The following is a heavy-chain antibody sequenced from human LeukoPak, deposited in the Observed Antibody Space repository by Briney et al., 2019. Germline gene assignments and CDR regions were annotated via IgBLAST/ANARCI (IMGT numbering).Heavy chain of an antibody. CDR2: IYPDDSDT. Sequence: GESLKISCKGSGYSFSIYWIGWVRQMPGKGLEWMGIIYPDDSDTRHSPSFQGQVTISADKSISTAFLQWSSLKASDTAMYYCARLDYYGSSYYFDYWGQGTLVTVSS. J-gene: IGHJ4*02. CDR3: ARLDYYGSSYYFDY. D-gene: IGHD3-10*01. CDR1: GYSFSIYW. V-gene: IGHV5-51*01.